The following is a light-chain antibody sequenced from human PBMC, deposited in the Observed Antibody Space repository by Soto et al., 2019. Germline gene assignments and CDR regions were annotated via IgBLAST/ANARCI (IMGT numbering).Light chain of an antibody. CDR3: SSYTSSSTRV. V-gene: IGLV2-14*03. CDR2: DVD. Sequence: QSALTQPASVSGFPGQSITISCTRTSSDVGGYNYVSWYQQYPGKAPKVVIYDVDNRPSGVSHRFSGSKSGNTASLTISGLQAEDEADYYCSSYTSSSTRVFGTGTKVTVL. J-gene: IGLJ1*01. CDR1: SSDVGGYNY.